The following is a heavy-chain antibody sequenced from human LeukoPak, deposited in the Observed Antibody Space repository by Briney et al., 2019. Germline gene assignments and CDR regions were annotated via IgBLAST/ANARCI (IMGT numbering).Heavy chain of an antibody. CDR1: GFTFSSYW. CDR3: ARGGGCSGGSCYSTTPYYYYGMDV. J-gene: IGHJ6*02. CDR2: IKQDGSEK. Sequence: PGGSLRLSCAASGFTFSSYWMSWVRQAPGKGLEWVANIKQDGSEKYYVDSVKGRFTISRDNAKNSLCLQMNSLRAEDTAVYYCARGGGCSGGSCYSTTPYYYYGMDVWGQGTTVTVSS. V-gene: IGHV3-7*01. D-gene: IGHD2-15*01.